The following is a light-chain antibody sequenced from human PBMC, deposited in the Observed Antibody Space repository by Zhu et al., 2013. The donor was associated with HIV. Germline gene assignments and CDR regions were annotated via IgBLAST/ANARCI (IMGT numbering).Light chain of an antibody. J-gene: IGKJ2*01. CDR2: STS. Sequence: DIVMTQSPDSLAVSLGERATINCTSSQSPSYNSNNKNYLAWYQQKPGQPPKLLIYSTSTRESGVPDRFSGSGSGTDFTLTITNLQAEDVAVYYCQQYYSTPPVYTFGPGDQAGDQT. CDR3: QQYYSTPPVYT. V-gene: IGKV4-1*01. CDR1: QSPSYNSNNKNY.